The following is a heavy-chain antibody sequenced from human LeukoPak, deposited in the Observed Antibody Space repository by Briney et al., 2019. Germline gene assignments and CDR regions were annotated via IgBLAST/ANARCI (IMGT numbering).Heavy chain of an antibody. D-gene: IGHD1-26*01. V-gene: IGHV3-11*05. CDR1: GFTFRTYW. J-gene: IGHJ4*02. Sequence: GDSLRLSCEVSGFTFRTYWMHWIRQAPGNGPEWVSSISSRGDSTNYADSVKGRFTISRDNAKNSLYLQMNSLRAEDTAVYYCARESSGTYYLKQWGQGTLVTVYS. CDR3: ARESSGTYYLKQ. CDR2: ISSRGDST.